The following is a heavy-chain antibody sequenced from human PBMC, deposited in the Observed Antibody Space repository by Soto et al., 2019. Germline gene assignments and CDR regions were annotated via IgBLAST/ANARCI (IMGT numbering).Heavy chain of an antibody. CDR2: IYYSGST. D-gene: IGHD6-13*01. Sequence: SETLALTCTVSGGSISSYYWSWIRQPPGKGLEWIGYIYYSGSTNYNPSLKSRVTISVDTSKNQFSLKLSSVTAADTAVYYCARGSRIAAAGSIWFSPRLNGSPQFRSDYWGQGTLVTVS. CDR1: GGSISSYY. J-gene: IGHJ4*02. CDR3: ARGSRIAAAGSIWFSPRLNGSPQFRSDY. V-gene: IGHV4-59*01.